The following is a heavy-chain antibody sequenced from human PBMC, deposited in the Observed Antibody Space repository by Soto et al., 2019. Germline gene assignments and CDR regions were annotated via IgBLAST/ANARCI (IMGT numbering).Heavy chain of an antibody. D-gene: IGHD3-3*01. Sequence: EVQLLESGGGLVQPGGSLRLSCAASGFTFSSYAMSWVRQAPGKGLEWVSAISGSGGSTYYADSVKGRFTISRDNSKNTLYLQMNSLKAEDTAVYYCTKDRGRSTSFGVVIKRHPDAFDIWGQGTMVTVSS. CDR3: TKDRGRSTSFGVVIKRHPDAFDI. V-gene: IGHV3-23*01. J-gene: IGHJ3*02. CDR2: ISGSGGST. CDR1: GFTFSSYA.